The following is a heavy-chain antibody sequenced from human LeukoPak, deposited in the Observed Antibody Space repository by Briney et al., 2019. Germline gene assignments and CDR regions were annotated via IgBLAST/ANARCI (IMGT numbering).Heavy chain of an antibody. CDR2: VSAYNGNT. CDR1: GYTFTSYA. CDR3: ARRFGESNDY. J-gene: IGHJ4*02. V-gene: IGHV1-18*01. Sequence: GASVKVSCKASGYTFTSYAISWLRQAPGQGLEWMGWVSAYNGNTNYAQNLQGRVTMTTDTSTSTAYMELRSLRSDDTAVYYCARRFGESNDYWDQGTLVTVSS. D-gene: IGHD3-10*01.